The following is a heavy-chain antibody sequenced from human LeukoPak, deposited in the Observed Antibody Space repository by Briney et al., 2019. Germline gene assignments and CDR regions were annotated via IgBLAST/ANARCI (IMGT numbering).Heavy chain of an antibody. D-gene: IGHD3-16*02. CDR1: GGSISSYY. V-gene: IGHV4-4*07. J-gene: IGHJ4*02. CDR3: ARLYDYVWGSYRYFDY. Sequence: SETLSLTCTVSGGSISSYYWSWIRQPAGKGLEWIGRIYTSGSTNYNSSLKSRVTISVDTSKNQFSLKLSSVTAADTAVYYCARLYDYVWGSYRYFDYWGQGTLVTVSS. CDR2: IYTSGST.